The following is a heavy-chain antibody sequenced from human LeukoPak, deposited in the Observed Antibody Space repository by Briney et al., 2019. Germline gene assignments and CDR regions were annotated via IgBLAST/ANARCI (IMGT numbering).Heavy chain of an antibody. CDR3: ARDRFLSSDYYDSSGYSEPMPSDYYYMGV. D-gene: IGHD3-22*01. V-gene: IGHV4-4*07. Sequence: SETLSLTCTVSGGSISSYYWSWIRQPAGKGLEWIGRIYTSGSTNYNPSLKSRVTMSVDTSKNQFSLKLSSVTAADTAVYYCARDRFLSSDYYDSSGYSEPMPSDYYYMGVWGKGTTVTVSS. CDR2: IYTSGST. CDR1: GGSISSYY. J-gene: IGHJ6*03.